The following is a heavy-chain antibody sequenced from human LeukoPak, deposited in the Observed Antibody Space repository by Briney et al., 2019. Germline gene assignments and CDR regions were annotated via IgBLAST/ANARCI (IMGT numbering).Heavy chain of an antibody. CDR1: GGSFSGYY. J-gene: IGHJ4*02. V-gene: IGHV4-34*12. CDR3: ARDGFLGYCSNTSCYVDY. Sequence: SETLSLTCAVYGGSFSGYYWGWIRQPPGKGLEWIGSIFYSGSTYYNPSLKSRVTISMDTSKNQFSLKLNSVTAADTAVYYCARDGFLGYCSNTSCYVDYWGQGTLVTVSS. CDR2: IFYSGST. D-gene: IGHD2-2*01.